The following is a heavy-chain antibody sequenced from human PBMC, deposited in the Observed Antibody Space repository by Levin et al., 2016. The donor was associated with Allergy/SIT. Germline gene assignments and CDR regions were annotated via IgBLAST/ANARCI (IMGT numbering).Heavy chain of an antibody. D-gene: IGHD5-18*01. V-gene: IGHV4-59*01. CDR3: ASSQGYSYGYGY. Sequence: WIRQPPGKGLEWIGYIYYSGSTNYNPSLKSRVTISVDTSKNQFSLKLSSVTAADTAVYYCASSQGYSYGYGYWGQGTLVTVSS. J-gene: IGHJ4*02. CDR2: IYYSGST.